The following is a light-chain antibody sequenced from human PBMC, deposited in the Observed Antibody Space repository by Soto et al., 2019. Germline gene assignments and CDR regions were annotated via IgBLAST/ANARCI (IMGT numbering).Light chain of an antibody. J-gene: IGKJ4*01. Sequence: EKVMTQSPATLSVSPGERATLSCRASQNVRTRLAWYQQKPGQAPRLLIFDAFTRATGIPARFSGSASGTDFTLTISSLQSEDSAVYYCQQYDEWPLTFGGGIKVEIK. CDR3: QQYDEWPLT. CDR1: QNVRTR. CDR2: DAF. V-gene: IGKV3-15*01.